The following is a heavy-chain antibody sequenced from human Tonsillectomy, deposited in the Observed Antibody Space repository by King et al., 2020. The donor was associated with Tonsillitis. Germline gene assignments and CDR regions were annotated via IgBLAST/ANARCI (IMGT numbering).Heavy chain of an antibody. CDR2: IKHDGSDT. J-gene: IGHJ5*02. V-gene: IGHV3-7*01. Sequence: VQLVESGGGLVQPGGSLRLSCAASDLTFSTYWMSWIRQAPGKGLEWVANIKHDGSDTTYVDSVKGRFTVSRDNAKNSLYLEMNRLRAEDTALYYWARNPDWGALDAWGQGALITVSS. CDR1: DLTFSTYW. CDR3: ARNPDWGALDA. D-gene: IGHD7-27*01.